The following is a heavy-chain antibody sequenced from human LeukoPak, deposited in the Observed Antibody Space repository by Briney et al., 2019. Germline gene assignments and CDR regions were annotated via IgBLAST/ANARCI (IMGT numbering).Heavy chain of an antibody. CDR3: ARRRSGYYFDY. Sequence: GESLKISCMGSGYSSTTYWIGWVRHMPGKGLEWMGIIYPGDSDTRYSPSFQGQVTISADKSISTAYLQWSSLKASDTAMYYCARRRSGYYFDYWGQGTLVTVSS. CDR1: GYSSTTYW. V-gene: IGHV5-51*01. D-gene: IGHD3-22*01. CDR2: IYPGDSDT. J-gene: IGHJ4*02.